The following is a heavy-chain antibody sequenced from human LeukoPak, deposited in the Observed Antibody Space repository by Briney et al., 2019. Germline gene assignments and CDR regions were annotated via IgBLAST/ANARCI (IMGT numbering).Heavy chain of an antibody. CDR2: INHSGST. V-gene: IGHV4-34*01. CDR1: GGSFSGYY. J-gene: IGHJ6*03. CDR3: ARHVPYSKNYYYYMDV. Sequence: PSETLSLTCAVYGGSFSGYYWSWIRQPPGKGLEWIGEINHSGSTNYNPSLKSRVTISVDTSKNQLSLKLNSVTAADTAVYYCARHVPYSKNYYYYMDVWGKGTTVAVSS. D-gene: IGHD4-11*01.